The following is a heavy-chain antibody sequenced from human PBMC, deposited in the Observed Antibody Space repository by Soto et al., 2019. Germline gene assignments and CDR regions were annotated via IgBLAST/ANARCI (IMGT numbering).Heavy chain of an antibody. V-gene: IGHV3-33*01. D-gene: IGHD1-1*01. CDR1: GFTFRNYG. CDR3: ARGGPNGSHFDY. J-gene: IGHJ4*02. Sequence: VQLVESGGGVVQPGKSVRLSCAASGFTFRNYGMHWVRQAPGKGLEWVAVIWYDGSDKYYVDSVKGRFTISRDNSKNTLYLRMNSLRAEDTAVYYCARGGPNGSHFDYWGQRTLVTVSS. CDR2: IWYDGSDK.